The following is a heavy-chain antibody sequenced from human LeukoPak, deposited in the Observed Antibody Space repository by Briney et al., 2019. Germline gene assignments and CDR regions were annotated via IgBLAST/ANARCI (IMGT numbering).Heavy chain of an antibody. V-gene: IGHV3-30*18. CDR1: GFSFRSYG. Sequence: GGSLRLSCAASGFSFRSYGMHWVRQTPGKGLEWVAVISYDGSNKYYADSVKGRFTISRDNSKNTLYLQMNSLRPEDTAVYYCAKDKLQLLILDYFDYWGQGTLVTVSS. CDR2: ISYDGSNK. D-gene: IGHD4-11*01. J-gene: IGHJ4*02. CDR3: AKDKLQLLILDYFDY.